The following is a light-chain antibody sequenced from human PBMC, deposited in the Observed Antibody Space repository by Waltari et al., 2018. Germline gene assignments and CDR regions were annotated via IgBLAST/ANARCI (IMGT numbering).Light chain of an antibody. CDR1: SSDIGGYDY. J-gene: IGLJ1*01. Sequence: QSALTQPASVSGSPGQSITISCTGTSSDIGGYDYVSWYQQHPGTAPKLIIYDFNKRPSGVSNRFSGSKSGNTASLTISGLQTDDEADYYCSSYTSSNTFLFGTGTKVTVL. V-gene: IGLV2-14*03. CDR2: DFN. CDR3: SSYTSSNTFL.